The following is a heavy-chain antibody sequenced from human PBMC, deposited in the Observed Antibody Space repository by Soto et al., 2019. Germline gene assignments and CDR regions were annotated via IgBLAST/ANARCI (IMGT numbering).Heavy chain of an antibody. V-gene: IGHV1-46*01. Sequence: QVHLVQSGAEVKKPGASVKVSCKASGYTFISYYRHWVRQAPGHGLEWMAIINPTGGSTNYAQKFQGRLTLTMDTSTRPVYMELSSLTSEHTAMYYCARHLAAGDVWGQGTLVTVSS. J-gene: IGHJ4*02. D-gene: IGHD2-8*02. CDR2: INPTGGST. CDR3: ARHLAAGDV. CDR1: GYTFISYY.